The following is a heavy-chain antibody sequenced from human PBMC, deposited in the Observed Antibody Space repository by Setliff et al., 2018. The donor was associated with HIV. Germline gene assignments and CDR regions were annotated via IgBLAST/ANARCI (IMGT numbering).Heavy chain of an antibody. Sequence: SETLSLTCSVSGGSIGSGSHYWSWIRLPAGRGPEWIGRVYTSGSTTYNPSLQSRVTISVDTSKNQFSLKMSSVTAADTAVYYCARFVGSSSGVDYWGQGTLVTVSS. CDR1: GGSIGSGSHY. CDR2: VYTSGST. CDR3: ARFVGSSSGVDY. D-gene: IGHD6-6*01. V-gene: IGHV4-61*02. J-gene: IGHJ4*02.